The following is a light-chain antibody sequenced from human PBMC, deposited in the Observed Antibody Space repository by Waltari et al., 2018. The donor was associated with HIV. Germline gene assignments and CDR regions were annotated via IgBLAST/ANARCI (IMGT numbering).Light chain of an antibody. Sequence: EIVLTQSPATLSLSPGERATLSCRASQSVNSFLAWYQQKPGQAPRLLIYDASNRATGIPARFSGSASGTDFNLTISSLEPEDFAVYYCQQHGSLPATFGQGTKVEIK. J-gene: IGKJ1*01. CDR3: QQHGSLPAT. CDR1: QSVNSF. CDR2: DAS. V-gene: IGKV3-11*01.